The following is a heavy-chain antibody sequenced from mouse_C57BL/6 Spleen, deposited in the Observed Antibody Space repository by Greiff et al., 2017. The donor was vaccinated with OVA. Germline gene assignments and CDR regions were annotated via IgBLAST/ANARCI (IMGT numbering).Heavy chain of an antibody. V-gene: IGHV2-9-1*01. D-gene: IGHD2-1*01. J-gene: IGHJ1*03. CDR1: GFSLTSYA. CDR2: LWTGGGT. Sequence: VKLVESGPGLVAPSQSLSITCTVSGFSLTSYAISWVRQPPGKGLEWLGVLWTGGGTNYNSALKSRLSISKDNSKSQVFLKMNSLQTDDTARYYCARIYYGNYWYFDVWGTGTTVTVSS. CDR3: ARIYYGNYWYFDV.